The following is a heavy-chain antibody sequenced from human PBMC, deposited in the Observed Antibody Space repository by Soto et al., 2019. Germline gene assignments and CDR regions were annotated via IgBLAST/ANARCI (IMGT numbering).Heavy chain of an antibody. CDR3: TTPHSSSGSRVRDYYYGMDV. Sequence: VQLVESGGGLVQPGGSLKLSCAASGFTFSGSAMHWVRQASGKGLEWVGRIRSKANSYATAYAASVKGRFTISRDDSKNTAYLQMNSLKTEDTALYYCTTPHSSSGSRVRDYYYGMDVWGQGTTVTVSS. J-gene: IGHJ6*02. CDR2: IRSKANSYAT. V-gene: IGHV3-73*02. D-gene: IGHD6-13*01. CDR1: GFTFSGSA.